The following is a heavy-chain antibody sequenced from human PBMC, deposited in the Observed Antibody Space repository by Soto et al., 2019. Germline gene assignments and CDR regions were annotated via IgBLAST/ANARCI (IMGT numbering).Heavy chain of an antibody. CDR2: VYHSGAT. CDR1: GDSIIGTGW. D-gene: IGHD3-22*01. V-gene: IGHV4-4*02. CDR3: VRNGYYSLDV. Sequence: QVQLQESGPGLVRPSGTLSLTCAVSGDSIIGTGWWSWVRQSPGKGLDWIGEVYHSGATNYNPSLKRRVTISVYTSRNQFSLNLGSVTAADTAVYFCVRNGYYSLDVWGQGTTVTVSS. J-gene: IGHJ6*02.